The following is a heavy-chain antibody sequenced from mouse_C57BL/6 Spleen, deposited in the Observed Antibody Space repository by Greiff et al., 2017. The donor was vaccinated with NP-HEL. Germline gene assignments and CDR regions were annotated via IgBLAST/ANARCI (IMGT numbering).Heavy chain of an antibody. CDR2: IHPNSGST. Sequence: VQLQQPGAELVKPGASVKLSCKASGYTFTSYWMHWVKQRPGQGLEWIGMIHPNSGSTNYNEKFKSKATLTVDKSSSTAYMQLSSLTSEDSAVYYCARDQDGYFAMDYWGQGTSVTVSS. CDR3: ARDQDGYFAMDY. D-gene: IGHD2-3*01. J-gene: IGHJ4*01. V-gene: IGHV1-64*01. CDR1: GYTFTSYW.